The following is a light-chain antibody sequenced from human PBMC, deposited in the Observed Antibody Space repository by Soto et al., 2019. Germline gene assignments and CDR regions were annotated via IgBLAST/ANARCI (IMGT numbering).Light chain of an antibody. CDR3: SSFTTSSTRV. CDR2: DVS. Sequence: QSALTQPASVSGSPGQSITISCTGTSSDVGAYNYVAWYQQHPGKAPQLMIYDVSSRPSGVSYRFSGSKSGNTASLTISGLQAEDEADYCCSSFTTSSTRVFGTGTKVTVL. V-gene: IGLV2-14*03. CDR1: SSDVGAYNY. J-gene: IGLJ1*01.